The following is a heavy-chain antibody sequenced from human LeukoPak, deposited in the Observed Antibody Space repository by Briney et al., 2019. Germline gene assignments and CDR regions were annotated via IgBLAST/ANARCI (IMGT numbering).Heavy chain of an antibody. J-gene: IGHJ4*02. CDR3: ATYPKTTAVRGVIITTDY. D-gene: IGHD3-10*01. CDR1: GFTFSSYA. Sequence: GRSLRLSCAASGFTFSSYAMHWVRQAPGKGLEWVAVISYDGSNKYYADSVKGRFTISRDNSNNTLYLQMNSLRAEDTAVYYCATYPKTTAVRGVIITTDYWGQGTLVTVSS. CDR2: ISYDGSNK. V-gene: IGHV3-30*04.